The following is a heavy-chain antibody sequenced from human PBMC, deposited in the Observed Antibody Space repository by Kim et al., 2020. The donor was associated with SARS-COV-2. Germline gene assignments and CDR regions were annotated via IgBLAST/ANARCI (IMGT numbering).Heavy chain of an antibody. V-gene: IGHV3-15*01. CDR2: IKSKTDGGTT. CDR1: AFTFSNAW. Sequence: GGSLRLSCAAPAFTFSNAWMSWVRQAPGKGLEWVGRIKSKTDGGTTDYAAPVKGRFTISRDDPKNTLYLQMNSLKTEDTAVYYCTTEFYDFWSGYTGDYWGQGTLVTVSS. J-gene: IGHJ4*02. D-gene: IGHD3-3*01. CDR3: TTEFYDFWSGYTGDY.